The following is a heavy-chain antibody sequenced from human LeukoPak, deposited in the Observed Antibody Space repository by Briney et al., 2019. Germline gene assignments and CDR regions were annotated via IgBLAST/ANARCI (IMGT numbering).Heavy chain of an antibody. CDR3: ARTYDSRGYYYGGYFDY. D-gene: IGHD3-22*01. Sequence: SETLSLTCTVSGGSISSYYWSWIRQPPGKGLEWMGYIYYSGSTNYNPSLKSRVTISVDTSKNQFSLKLSSVTAADTAVYYCARTYDSRGYYYGGYFDYWGQGTLVTVSS. CDR1: GGSISSYY. V-gene: IGHV4-59*01. J-gene: IGHJ4*02. CDR2: IYYSGST.